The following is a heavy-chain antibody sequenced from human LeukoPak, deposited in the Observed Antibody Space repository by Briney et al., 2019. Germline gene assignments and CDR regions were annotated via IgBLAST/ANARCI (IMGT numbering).Heavy chain of an antibody. Sequence: GGSLRLSCAASGFTFSSYGMHWVRQAPGKGLEWVAFIRYDGSNKYYADSVKGRFTISRDNSKNTLYLQMNSLRAEDTAVYYCARDPRSYDSSGYYFFFDYWRQGTLVTVSS. CDR2: IRYDGSNK. J-gene: IGHJ4*02. CDR3: ARDPRSYDSSGYYFFFDY. D-gene: IGHD3-22*01. V-gene: IGHV3-30*02. CDR1: GFTFSSYG.